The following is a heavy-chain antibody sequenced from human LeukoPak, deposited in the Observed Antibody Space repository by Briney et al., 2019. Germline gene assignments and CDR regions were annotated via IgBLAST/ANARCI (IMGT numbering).Heavy chain of an antibody. Sequence: GGSLRLSCAVSGLTFSRYAMSWVRQAPGKGLEWVSAISESGSGTYCAVSVKGRFTISRDNSKDTLSLQMNSLRAEDTAVYYCAKDHYDFWSGYPRPPPLDYWGQGTLVTVSS. CDR3: AKDHYDFWSGYPRPPPLDY. CDR1: GLTFSRYA. CDR2: ISESGSGT. J-gene: IGHJ4*02. D-gene: IGHD3-3*01. V-gene: IGHV3-23*01.